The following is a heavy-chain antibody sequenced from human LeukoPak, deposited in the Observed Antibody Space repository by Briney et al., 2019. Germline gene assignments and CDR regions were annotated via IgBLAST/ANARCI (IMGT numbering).Heavy chain of an antibody. V-gene: IGHV3-30*18. Sequence: GGSLRLSCAASGFTFSNYGMHWVRQAPGKGLEWVAIISYDGSNKNSADSVKGRFTISRDNSKNTLFLQMNSLRPEDTAVYYCAKDQLARKRYGGEEPDYWGQGTLVTVSS. CDR1: GFTFSNYG. J-gene: IGHJ4*02. CDR3: AKDQLARKRYGGEEPDY. D-gene: IGHD4-17*01. CDR2: ISYDGSNK.